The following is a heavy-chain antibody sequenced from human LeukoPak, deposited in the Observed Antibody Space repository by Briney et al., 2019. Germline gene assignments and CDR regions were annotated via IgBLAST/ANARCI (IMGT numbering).Heavy chain of an antibody. D-gene: IGHD2-2*01. V-gene: IGHV3-23*01. J-gene: IGHJ6*03. Sequence: PGGSPRLSCAASGFTFSSYAMSWVRQAPGKGLEWVSAISGSGGSTYYADSVKGRFTISRDNSKNTLYLQMNSLRAEDTAVYYCAKDNIVVVRDYYYYYMDVWGKGTTVTVSS. CDR1: GFTFSSYA. CDR3: AKDNIVVVRDYYYYYMDV. CDR2: ISGSGGST.